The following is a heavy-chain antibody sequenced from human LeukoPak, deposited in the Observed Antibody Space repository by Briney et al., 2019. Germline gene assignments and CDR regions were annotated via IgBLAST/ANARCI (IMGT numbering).Heavy chain of an antibody. Sequence: SETLSLTCAVYGGSFSGYYWSWIRQPPGKGREWIGEINHSGSTNYNPSLKSRVTISVDTSKNQFSLKLSSVTAADTAVYYCAGFLGKAVIGTAYYFDYWGQGILVPVSS. CDR1: GGSFSGYY. CDR2: INHSGST. V-gene: IGHV4-34*01. D-gene: IGHD6-19*01. CDR3: AGFLGKAVIGTAYYFDY. J-gene: IGHJ4*02.